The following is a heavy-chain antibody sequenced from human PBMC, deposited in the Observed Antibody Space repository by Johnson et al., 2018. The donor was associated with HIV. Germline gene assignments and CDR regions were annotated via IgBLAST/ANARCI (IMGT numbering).Heavy chain of an antibody. CDR3: ARDTDIVVVPARGDAFDI. CDR1: GFTVSSNY. V-gene: IGHV3-66*02. J-gene: IGHJ3*02. Sequence: VQLVESGGGVVQPGRSLRLSCAASGFTVSSNYMSWVRQGPGKGLEWVSVIYSGGSTYYADSVKGRFTISRDNSKNTLYLQMNSLRAEDTAVYYCARDTDIVVVPARGDAFDIWGQGTMVTVSS. D-gene: IGHD2-2*01. CDR2: IYSGGST.